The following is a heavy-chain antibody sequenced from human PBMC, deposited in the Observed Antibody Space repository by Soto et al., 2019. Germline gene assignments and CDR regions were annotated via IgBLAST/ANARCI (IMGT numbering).Heavy chain of an antibody. D-gene: IGHD3-3*01. Sequence: GSLRLSCAASGFTFSSYAMSWFRQAPGKGLEWVSAISGSGGSTYYADSVKGRFTISRDNSKNTLYLQMNSLRAEDTAIYYCAKISLYDFWSGYYLGFDYWGQGTLVTVSS. CDR2: ISGSGGST. J-gene: IGHJ4*02. V-gene: IGHV3-23*01. CDR3: AKISLYDFWSGYYLGFDY. CDR1: GFTFSSYA.